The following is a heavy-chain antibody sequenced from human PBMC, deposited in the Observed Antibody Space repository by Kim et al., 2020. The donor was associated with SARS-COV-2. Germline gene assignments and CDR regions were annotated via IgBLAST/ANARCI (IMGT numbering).Heavy chain of an antibody. D-gene: IGHD6-19*01. Sequence: ASVKVSCEASGYTFSTYDINWVRRASGQGLEWLGWMNPKSGATGYAQKFQGRVTMTRDTSRGIAYMELSSLTSEDMAVYFCARTAVRGRGWTLFDFWGQGTKVTVSS. V-gene: IGHV1-8*01. CDR1: GYTFSTYD. CDR3: ARTAVRGRGWTLFDF. CDR2: MNPKSGAT. J-gene: IGHJ4*02.